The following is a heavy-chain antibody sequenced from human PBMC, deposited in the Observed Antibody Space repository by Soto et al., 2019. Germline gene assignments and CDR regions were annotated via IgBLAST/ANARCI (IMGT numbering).Heavy chain of an antibody. V-gene: IGHV4-31*03. CDR1: GCSISSGTYS. J-gene: IGHJ4*02. CDR2: ISHSGST. Sequence: SETLSLTCTFSGCSISSGTYSWTWIRQHPGKGLEWIGYISHSGSTYYNPSLKSRVTISLDTSKNQFSLNLYSVTAADTAIYYCAKHSSVAGSRNFVSWGQGALVTVSS. D-gene: IGHD6-19*01. CDR3: AKHSSVAGSRNFVS.